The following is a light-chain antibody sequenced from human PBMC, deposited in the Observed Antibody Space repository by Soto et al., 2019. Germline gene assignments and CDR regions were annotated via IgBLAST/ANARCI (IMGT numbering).Light chain of an antibody. CDR2: GAS. V-gene: IGKV3-15*01. J-gene: IGKJ1*01. CDR1: QSVSSSY. Sequence: EIVLTQSPATLSLSPGERATLSCRASQSVSSSYLAWYQQKPGQAPRLLIYGASSRATGIPARFSGSGSGTEFTLTTSSLQSEDFAVYYCQQYNNWPETFGQGTKVDIK. CDR3: QQYNNWPET.